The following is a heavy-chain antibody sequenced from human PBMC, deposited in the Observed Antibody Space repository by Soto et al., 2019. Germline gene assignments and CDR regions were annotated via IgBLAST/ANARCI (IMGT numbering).Heavy chain of an antibody. CDR3: AASYGSGYRAFDY. CDR1: GDTFSFYT. CDR2: INPIVSMS. V-gene: IGHV1-69*02. D-gene: IGHD3-10*01. Sequence: QVQLVQSGTAVKKPGSSVKVSCKASGDTFSFYTINWVRQAPGLGLEWVGRINPIVSMSNYAQKFQGRVSMTADKSTSTAYMELRSLRSDDTAMYFCAASYGSGYRAFDYWGQGALVIVSS. J-gene: IGHJ4*02.